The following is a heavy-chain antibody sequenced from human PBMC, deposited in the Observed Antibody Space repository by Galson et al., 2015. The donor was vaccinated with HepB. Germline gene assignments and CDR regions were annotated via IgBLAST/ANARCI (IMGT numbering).Heavy chain of an antibody. CDR2: INAGNGNT. J-gene: IGHJ4*02. Sequence: SCKASGYTFTSYAMHWVRQAPGQRLEWMGWINAGNGNTKYSQKFQGRVTITRDTSASTAYMELSSLRSEDTAVYYCAKKGGYCSGGSCYKPEYYFGYWGQGTLVTVSS. CDR3: AKKGGYCSGGSCYKPEYYFGY. V-gene: IGHV1-3*01. D-gene: IGHD2-15*01. CDR1: GYTFTSYA.